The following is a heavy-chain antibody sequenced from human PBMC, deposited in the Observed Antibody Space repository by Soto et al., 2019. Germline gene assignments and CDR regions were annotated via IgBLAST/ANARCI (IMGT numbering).Heavy chain of an antibody. D-gene: IGHD3-3*01. CDR3: ARGSWSGYYPFPYYYYYGMDV. CDR1: GGSFSGYY. Sequence: SETLSLTCAVYGGSFSGYYWSWILQPPWKGLEWIGEINHSGSTNYNPSLKSRVTISVDTSKNQFSLKLSSVTAADTAVYYCARGSWSGYYPFPYYYYYGMDVWGQGTTVTVSS. V-gene: IGHV4-34*01. J-gene: IGHJ6*02. CDR2: INHSGST.